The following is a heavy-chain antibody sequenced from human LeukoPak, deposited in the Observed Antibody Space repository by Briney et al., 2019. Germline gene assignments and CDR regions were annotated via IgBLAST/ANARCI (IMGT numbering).Heavy chain of an antibody. J-gene: IGHJ4*02. CDR2: ISSSHTTI. D-gene: IGHD7-27*01. CDR1: GFTFSNYS. V-gene: IGHV3-48*04. Sequence: GGSLRLSCAASGFTFSNYSMNWVRQAPGKGLEWVSYISSSHTTIYYADSVKGRITISRDNAKNSLDLQMYSLRAEDTAMYYCTRSWGTFISSYFDYWGQGILVTVSS. CDR3: TRSWGTFISSYFDY.